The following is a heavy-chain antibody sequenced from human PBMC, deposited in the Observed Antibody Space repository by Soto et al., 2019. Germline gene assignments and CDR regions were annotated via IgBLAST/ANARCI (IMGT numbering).Heavy chain of an antibody. CDR1: GFTFTSSA. Sequence: SVKVSCKASGFTFTSSAVQWVRQARRQRLEWIGWIVVGSGNTNYAQKFQERVTITRDMSTSTAYMELSSLRSEDTAVYYCAADFYPHYDSSGYYYSATDYWGQGTLVTVSS. CDR2: IVVGSGNT. V-gene: IGHV1-58*01. D-gene: IGHD3-22*01. J-gene: IGHJ4*02. CDR3: AADFYPHYDSSGYYYSATDY.